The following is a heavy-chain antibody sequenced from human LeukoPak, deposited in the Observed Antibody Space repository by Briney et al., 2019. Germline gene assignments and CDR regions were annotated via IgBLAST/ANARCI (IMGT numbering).Heavy chain of an antibody. CDR3: AKDLAGCSDS. J-gene: IGHJ4*02. D-gene: IGHD2-8*01. Sequence: GGSLRLSCAASGFTFSDYYMSWIRQAPGKGLEWVSTITGSGGSTYYAESVKGRFTISRDNSKNTLYLQMNSLRGEDTALYYCAKDLAGCSDSWGQGTLVTVSS. V-gene: IGHV3-23*01. CDR2: ITGSGGST. CDR1: GFTFSDYY.